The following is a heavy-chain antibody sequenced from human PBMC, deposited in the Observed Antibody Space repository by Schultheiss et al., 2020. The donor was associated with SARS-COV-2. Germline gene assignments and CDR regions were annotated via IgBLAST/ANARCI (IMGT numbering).Heavy chain of an antibody. V-gene: IGHV3-11*04. Sequence: GESLKISCAASGFTFSDYYMSWIRQAPGKGLEWVSYISSSGSTIYYADSVKGRFTISRDNAKNSLYLQMNSLRAEDTAVYYCARDSGSSSPLRVDYYYGMDVWGQGTTVTVSS. J-gene: IGHJ6*02. CDR2: ISSSGSTI. D-gene: IGHD6-6*01. CDR1: GFTFSDYY. CDR3: ARDSGSSSPLRVDYYYGMDV.